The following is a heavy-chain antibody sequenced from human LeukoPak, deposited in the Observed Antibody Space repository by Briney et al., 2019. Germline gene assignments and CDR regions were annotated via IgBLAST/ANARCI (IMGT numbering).Heavy chain of an antibody. J-gene: IGHJ6*02. CDR3: ARVVVPAAMGGMDV. CDR1: GGRVRREC. V-gene: IGHV4-59*02. D-gene: IGHD2-2*01. Sequence: SETCPLTSDASGGRVRRECRCWIRQPPEKELEWIGYIYYSGSTNYNSSLKSRATISVDTSKNQFSLKLSSVTAADTAVYYCARVVVPAAMGGMDVWGQGTTVTVSS. CDR2: IYYSGST.